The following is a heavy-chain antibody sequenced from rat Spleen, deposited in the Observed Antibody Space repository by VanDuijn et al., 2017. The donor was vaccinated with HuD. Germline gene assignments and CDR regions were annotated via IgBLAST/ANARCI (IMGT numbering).Heavy chain of an antibody. J-gene: IGHJ2*01. CDR2: INFGGSHT. Sequence: EVQLVESGGGLVQPGKSLKLSCAASGFTFSNYDMAWVRQAPTKGLEWIASINFGGSHTYYRDSVKGRFTISRDNAKTTLYLRMDSLRSEDTATYYCASLLTHYWGQGVMVTVSS. CDR3: ASLLTHY. CDR1: GFTFSNYD. D-gene: IGHD5-1*01. V-gene: IGHV5-25*01.